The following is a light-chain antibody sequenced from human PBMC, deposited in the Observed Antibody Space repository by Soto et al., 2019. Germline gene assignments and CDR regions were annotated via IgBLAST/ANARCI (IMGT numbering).Light chain of an antibody. CDR2: AAS. Sequence: DVQMTQSPSSLSASVGDRVTITCRASRNINTYLNWYQQKPGKAPKLLISAASNLQSGVPSRFSGSGSGTDFTLTISSLQPEDFASYYCQQSYNAPMYTFGQGTKLEI. CDR3: QQSYNAPMYT. V-gene: IGKV1-39*01. J-gene: IGKJ2*01. CDR1: RNINTY.